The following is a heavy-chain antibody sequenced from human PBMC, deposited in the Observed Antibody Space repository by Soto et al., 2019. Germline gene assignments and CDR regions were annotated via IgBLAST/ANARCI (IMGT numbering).Heavy chain of an antibody. Sequence: EVQLVESGGGLVKPGESLRLSCAASGFTFTNAWMNWVRQAPGKGLEWVGRIRSKTDGGTPDYAAPVKGRFTISRDDSKNTLYVQMNSLRTEDTAIYYCTTEKGYWGQGTLVTVSS. V-gene: IGHV3-15*07. CDR1: GFTFTNAW. J-gene: IGHJ4*02. CDR2: IRSKTDGGTP. CDR3: TTEKGY.